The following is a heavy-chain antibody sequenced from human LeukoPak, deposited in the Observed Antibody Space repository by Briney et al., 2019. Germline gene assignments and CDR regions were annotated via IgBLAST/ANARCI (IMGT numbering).Heavy chain of an antibody. D-gene: IGHD3-10*01. Sequence: ASVKVSCKVSGYTFTSYGISWVRQAPGQGLEWMGWISAYNGNTNYAQKLQGRVTMTTDTSTSTAYMELRSLRSDDTAVYYCARDGDVWHSGWFDPWGQGTLVTVSS. V-gene: IGHV1-18*01. CDR3: ARDGDVWHSGWFDP. CDR2: ISAYNGNT. J-gene: IGHJ5*02. CDR1: GYTFTSYG.